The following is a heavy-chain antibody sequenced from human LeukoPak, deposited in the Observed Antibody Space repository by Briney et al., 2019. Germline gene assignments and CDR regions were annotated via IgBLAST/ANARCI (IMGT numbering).Heavy chain of an antibody. CDR1: GFTFSDSA. V-gene: IGHV3-23*01. CDR2: ISFSGANS. CDR3: ARDIQLST. Sequence: GGSLRLSCAASGFTFSDSAMAWVRQAPGKGLDWVSLISFSGANSYYADSVKGRFTISRDNSKDTLFLQMNSLRAEDTAIYYCARDIQLSTWGLGTMVTVSS. J-gene: IGHJ3*01. D-gene: IGHD5-24*01.